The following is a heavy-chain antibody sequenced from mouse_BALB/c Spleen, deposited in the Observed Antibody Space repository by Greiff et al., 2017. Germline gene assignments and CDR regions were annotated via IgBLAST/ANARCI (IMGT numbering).Heavy chain of an antibody. V-gene: IGHV14-4*02. J-gene: IGHJ4*01. CDR2: IDPENGDT. CDR3: ARRAYAMDY. CDR1: GFNIKDYY. D-gene: IGHD3-1*01. Sequence: VQLQQSGAELVRSGASVKLSCTASGFNIKDYYMHWVKQRPEQGLEWIGWIDPENGDTEYAPKFQGKATITADTSSNTAYLQLSSLTSEDTAVYYCARRAYAMDYWGQGTSVTVSS.